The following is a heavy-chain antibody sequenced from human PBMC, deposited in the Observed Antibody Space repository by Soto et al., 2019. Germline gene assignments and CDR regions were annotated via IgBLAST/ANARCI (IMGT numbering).Heavy chain of an antibody. J-gene: IGHJ6*02. D-gene: IGHD4-17*01. CDR3: AKVYYGDPLWDYYYGMDV. CDR1: GFTFSSYA. Sequence: GGSLRLSCAASGFTFSSYAMSWVRQAPGKGLEWVSAISGSGGSTYYADSVKGRFTISRDNSKNTLYLQMNSLRAEDTAVYYCAKVYYGDPLWDYYYGMDVWGQGTTVTVSS. V-gene: IGHV3-23*01. CDR2: ISGSGGST.